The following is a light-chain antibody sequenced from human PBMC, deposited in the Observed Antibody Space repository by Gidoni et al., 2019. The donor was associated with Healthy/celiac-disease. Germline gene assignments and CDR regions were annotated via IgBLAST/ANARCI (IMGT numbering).Light chain of an antibody. CDR2: DAS. J-gene: IGKJ1*01. CDR3: QQRSNWPTWT. Sequence: EFVLTQSPATLSLSPGETATLSCRASQSVSSYLAWYQQKPGQAPRLLIYDASNRATGIPAKFSGSGSGADFTLTISSLEPKDFAVYYCQQRSNWPTWTFGQETKVEIK. CDR1: QSVSSY. V-gene: IGKV3-11*01.